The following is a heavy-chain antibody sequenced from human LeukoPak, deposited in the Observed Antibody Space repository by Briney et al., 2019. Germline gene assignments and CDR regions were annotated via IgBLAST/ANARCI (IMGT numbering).Heavy chain of an antibody. CDR3: ARDPTNRPAPVNYFDR. CDR2: ISRGSSYT. J-gene: IGHJ5*02. Sequence: GGSLRLSCAASGFIFSSYSMNWVRQAPWKGLEWVAYISRGSSYTYYADSVKGRFTVSRDNAKNSLYLQMNALGAEDTAIYYCARDPTNRPAPVNYFDRWGQGTLVTVSS. D-gene: IGHD1-7*01. V-gene: IGHV3-21*01. CDR1: GFIFSSYS.